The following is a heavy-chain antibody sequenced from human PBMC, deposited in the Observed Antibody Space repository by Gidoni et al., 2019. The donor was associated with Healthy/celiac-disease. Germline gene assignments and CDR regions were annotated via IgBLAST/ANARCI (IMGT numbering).Heavy chain of an antibody. CDR3: ARQSFGSDFDY. J-gene: IGHJ4*02. CDR2: IYYSGST. D-gene: IGHD3-16*01. Sequence: QLQLQESGPGLVKPSETLSLTCPVSGGSISSSSYYWGWIRQPPGKGLEWIGSIYYSGSTYYNQSIKSRVTISVDKSKNQFYLKLSSVTAADTAVYYCARQSFGSDFDYWGQGTMVTVSS. V-gene: IGHV4-39*01. CDR1: GGSISSSSYY.